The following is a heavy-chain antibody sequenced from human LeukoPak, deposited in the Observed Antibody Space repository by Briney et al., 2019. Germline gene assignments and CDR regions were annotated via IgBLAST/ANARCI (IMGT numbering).Heavy chain of an antibody. CDR1: GGSISSSSYY. Sequence: SETLSLTCTVSGGSISSSSYYWGWIRQPPGKGLEWIGSIYYSGSTYYNPSLKSRVTISVDTSKNQFSPKLSSVTAADTAVYYCARRGYDILTGYYHFDYWGQGTLVTVSS. V-gene: IGHV4-39*01. CDR3: ARRGYDILTGYYHFDY. CDR2: IYYSGST. J-gene: IGHJ4*02. D-gene: IGHD3-9*01.